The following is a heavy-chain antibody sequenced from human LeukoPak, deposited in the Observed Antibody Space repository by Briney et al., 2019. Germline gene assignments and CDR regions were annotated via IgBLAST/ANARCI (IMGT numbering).Heavy chain of an antibody. CDR2: INPNSGGT. V-gene: IGHV1-2*02. Sequence: GASVKVSCKASGYTFTGYYMHWVRQAPGQGLEWMGWINPNSGGTNYAQKFQGRVTMTRDTSISTAYMELSRLRSDDTAVYYCAREGSAVSGYYDPFDYWGQGTLVTVSS. CDR3: AREGSAVSGYYDPFDY. J-gene: IGHJ4*02. CDR1: GYTFTGYY. D-gene: IGHD3-9*01.